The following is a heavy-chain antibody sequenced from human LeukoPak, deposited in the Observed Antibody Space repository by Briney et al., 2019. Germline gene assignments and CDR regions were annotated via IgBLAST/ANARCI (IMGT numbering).Heavy chain of an antibody. J-gene: IGHJ4*02. V-gene: IGHV3-66*01. D-gene: IGHD3-10*01. CDR1: GFTVSNNY. Sequence: QAGGSLRLTCAGSGFTVSNNYMSWVRQAPGKGLEWVSVIYSGGYTYYADSVKGRFTISRDNSKNTLYLQMNSLRAEDTAVYYCARDRGSGLDYWGQGTLVTVSS. CDR3: ARDRGSGLDY. CDR2: IYSGGYT.